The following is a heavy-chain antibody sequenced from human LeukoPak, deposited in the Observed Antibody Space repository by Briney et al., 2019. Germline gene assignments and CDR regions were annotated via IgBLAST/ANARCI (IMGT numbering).Heavy chain of an antibody. Sequence: PSETLSLTCTVSGGSIRSYYWSWIRQPPGKGLEWIRYIHYSGSTNYNPSLKSRVTISLDTSRNQFSLKLSSVTAADTAVYYCARVEEGYGSGRRENYYYYYMDVWGKGTTVTISS. V-gene: IGHV4-59*01. CDR2: IHYSGST. J-gene: IGHJ6*03. D-gene: IGHD3-10*01. CDR1: GGSIRSYY. CDR3: ARVEEGYGSGRRENYYYYYMDV.